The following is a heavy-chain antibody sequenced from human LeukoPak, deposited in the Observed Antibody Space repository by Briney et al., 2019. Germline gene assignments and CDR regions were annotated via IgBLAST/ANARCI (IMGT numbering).Heavy chain of an antibody. D-gene: IGHD1-20*01. J-gene: IGHJ3*02. V-gene: IGHV3-21*01. CDR2: ISSSSSYI. CDR3: AREYSNNWNDTPDI. CDR1: GFTFSSYS. Sequence: PGGSLRLSCAASGFTFSSYSMNWVRQAPGKGLEWVSSISSSSSYIYYADSVKGRFTISRDNAKNSLYLQMNSLRAEDTAVYYCAREYSNNWNDTPDIWGQGTMVTVSS.